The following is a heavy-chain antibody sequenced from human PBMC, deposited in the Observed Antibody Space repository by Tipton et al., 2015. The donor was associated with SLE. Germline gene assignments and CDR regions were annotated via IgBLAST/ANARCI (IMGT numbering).Heavy chain of an antibody. CDR1: GYIFSTYG. Sequence: QSGAEVKNPLASVKVSCRASGYIFSTYGISWVRQAPGQGLEWMGWINPYNDNTDYVELLQGRVTMTTDTSTGTAYMELTSLNSDDTAIYYCARHPVAGYTYYMDVWGTGTTVTVSS. D-gene: IGHD5-24*01. CDR2: INPYNDNT. J-gene: IGHJ6*03. V-gene: IGHV1-18*01. CDR3: ARHPVAGYTYYMDV.